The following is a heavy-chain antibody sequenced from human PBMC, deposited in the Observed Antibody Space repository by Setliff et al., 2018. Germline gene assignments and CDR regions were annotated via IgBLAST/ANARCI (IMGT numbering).Heavy chain of an antibody. D-gene: IGHD6-13*01. Sequence: GGSLRLSCAASGFTFSDYYMSWIRQAPGKGLEWVSYISSSSSYTNYADSVKGRFTISRDNAKNSLYLQINSLRAEDTAVYYCARDRALSAAAPLGELPYYGMDVWGQGTTVTVSS. CDR1: GFTFSDYY. V-gene: IGHV3-11*05. CDR2: ISSSSSYT. CDR3: ARDRALSAAAPLGELPYYGMDV. J-gene: IGHJ6*02.